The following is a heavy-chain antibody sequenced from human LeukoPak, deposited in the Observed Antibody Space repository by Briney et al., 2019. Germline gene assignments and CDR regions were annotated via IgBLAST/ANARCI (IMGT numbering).Heavy chain of an antibody. J-gene: IGHJ4*02. V-gene: IGHV3-21*01. D-gene: IGHD6-13*01. Sequence: GGSLRLSCAASGFTFSNFAMTWVRQAPGKGLEWVSSIVGSSSTYYADSLKGRFTISRDNAKNSLYLQMNSLSAEDTAVYYCARIGAGSSRDYWGQGTLVTVSS. CDR3: ARIGAGSSRDY. CDR2: IVGSSST. CDR1: GFTFSNFA.